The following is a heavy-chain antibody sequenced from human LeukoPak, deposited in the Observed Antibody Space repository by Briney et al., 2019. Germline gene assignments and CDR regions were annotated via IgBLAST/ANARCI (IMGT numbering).Heavy chain of an antibody. CDR2: ISSSSNTI. D-gene: IGHD3-3*01. CDR1: GFTFSSYS. V-gene: IGHV3-48*01. J-gene: IGHJ3*02. CDR3: AAPWGFWSGYRHHDAFDI. Sequence: GGSLRLSCAASGFTFSSYSMNWVRQAPGKGLEWVSYISSSSNTIYYADSVKGRFTISRDNAKNSLYLHMSSLRAEDTAVYYCAAPWGFWSGYRHHDAFDIWGQGTMVSVSS.